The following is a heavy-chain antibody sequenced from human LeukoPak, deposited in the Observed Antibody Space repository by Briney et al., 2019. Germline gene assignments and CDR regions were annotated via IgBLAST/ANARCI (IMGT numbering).Heavy chain of an antibody. CDR1: GFTFSSYS. CDR2: ISSSSSTI. V-gene: IGHV3-48*01. CDR3: ARDLSRFTSVDRPYDY. Sequence: PGGSLRLSCAASGFTFSSYSMNWVRQAPGKGLEWVSYISSSSSTIYYADSVKGRFTISRDNAKNSLYLQMNSLRAEDTAVYYCARDLSRFTSVDRPYDYWGQGTLVTVSS. D-gene: IGHD2/OR15-2a*01. J-gene: IGHJ4*02.